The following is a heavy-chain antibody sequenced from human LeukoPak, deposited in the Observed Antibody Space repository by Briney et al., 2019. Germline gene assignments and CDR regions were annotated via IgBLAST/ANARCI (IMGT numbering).Heavy chain of an antibody. CDR3: ARANVDTAMGDFDY. CDR2: IWYDGSNK. Sequence: GRSLRLSCAASGFTFSSYGMHWVRQAPGKGPEWVAVIWYDGSNKYYADSVKGRFTISRDNSKNTLYLQMNSLRAEDTAVYYCARANVDTAMGDFDYWGQGTLVTVSS. D-gene: IGHD5-18*01. CDR1: GFTFSSYG. J-gene: IGHJ4*02. V-gene: IGHV3-33*01.